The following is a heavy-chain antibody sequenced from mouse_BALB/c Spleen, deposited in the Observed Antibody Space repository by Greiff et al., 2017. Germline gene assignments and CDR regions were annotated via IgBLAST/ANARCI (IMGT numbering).Heavy chain of an antibody. CDR3: ARYGNYLDAMDY. V-gene: IGHV1S127*01. CDR2: IDPSDSET. D-gene: IGHD2-1*01. J-gene: IGHJ4*01. CDR1: GYSFTSYW. Sequence: VQLQQSGPQLVRPGASVKISCKASGYSFTSYWMHWVKQRPGQGLEWIGMIDPSDSETRLNQKFKDKATLTVDKSSSTAYMQLSSPTSEDSAVYYCARYGNYLDAMDYWGQGTSVTVSS.